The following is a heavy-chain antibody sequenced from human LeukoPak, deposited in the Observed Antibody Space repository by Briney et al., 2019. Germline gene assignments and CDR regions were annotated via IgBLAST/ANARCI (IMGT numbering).Heavy chain of an antibody. CDR1: GFTFSSHG. J-gene: IGHJ1*01. CDR2: ISPSGGIT. V-gene: IGHV3-23*01. CDR3: AKDDDWGRYKH. Sequence: GGSLRLSCAASGFTFSSHGMNWVRQAPGKGLEWVSGISPSGGITYYTDSVKGRFTISRDNSKNTQSLQMNSLGAEDTAVYYCAKDDDWGRYKHWGQGTLVTVSS. D-gene: IGHD3-16*01.